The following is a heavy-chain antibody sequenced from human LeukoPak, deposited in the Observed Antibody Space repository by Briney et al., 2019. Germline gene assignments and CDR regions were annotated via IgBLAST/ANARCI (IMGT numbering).Heavy chain of an antibody. CDR3: ARAPYYYDSSGYSPPDY. CDR1: GGSISSNC. CDR2: ICSGAST. V-gene: IGHV4-59*01. D-gene: IGHD3-22*01. Sequence: SETLSLTCTVSGGSISSNCWSWIRQAPGNGLDWIGYICSGASTIYSPSFKSRVTISADTSKNQFSLQLRSVTPADTAVYYCARAPYYYDSSGYSPPDYWGQGTLVTVSS. J-gene: IGHJ4*02.